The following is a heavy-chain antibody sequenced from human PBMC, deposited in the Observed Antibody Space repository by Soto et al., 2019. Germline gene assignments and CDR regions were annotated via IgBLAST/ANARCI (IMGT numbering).Heavy chain of an antibody. CDR3: ARGGRIVDTGIGYYYYHAMDV. CDR1: DTPSPAT. D-gene: IGHD5-18*01. Sequence: ASVKAPARHLDTPSPATIYTGCDRPLDKGLSGWEIFNPTGDTASYAQKLQGRVTMTRDTSTGTAYMELGSLRSEDTAVYYCARGGRIVDTGIGYYYYHAMDVWGQGTTVTVSS. V-gene: IGHV1-46*01. J-gene: IGHJ6*02. CDR2: FNPTGDTA.